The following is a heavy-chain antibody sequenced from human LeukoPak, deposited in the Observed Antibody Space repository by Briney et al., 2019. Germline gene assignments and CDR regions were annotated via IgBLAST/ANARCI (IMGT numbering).Heavy chain of an antibody. CDR3: AKDLPYGSGSFDY. CDR1: GFTFSSYG. D-gene: IGHD3-10*01. CDR2: ISYDGSNK. J-gene: IGHJ4*02. V-gene: IGHV3-30*18. Sequence: PGRSLRLSCAASGFTFSSYGMHWVRQAPGKGLEWVAVISYDGSNKYYADSVKGRFTISRDNSKNTLYLQMNSLRAEDTAVYYCAKDLPYGSGSFDYWGQGTLVTVSS.